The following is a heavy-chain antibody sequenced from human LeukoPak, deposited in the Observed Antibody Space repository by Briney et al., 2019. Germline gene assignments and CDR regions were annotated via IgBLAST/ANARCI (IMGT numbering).Heavy chain of an antibody. Sequence: PGGSLRLSCAASGFTFSSYAMSWVRQAPGKGLEWVAAISGSGGSTYYADSVKGRFTTSRDNSKHTLYLQMNSLRAEDTAVYYCAKIPYSSPPGAFFDYWGQGTLVTVSS. D-gene: IGHD6-13*01. CDR3: AKIPYSSPPGAFFDY. CDR1: GFTFSSYA. J-gene: IGHJ4*02. CDR2: ISGSGGST. V-gene: IGHV3-23*01.